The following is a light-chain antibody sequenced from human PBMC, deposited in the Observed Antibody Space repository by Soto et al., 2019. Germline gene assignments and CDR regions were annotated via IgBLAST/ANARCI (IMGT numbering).Light chain of an antibody. J-gene: IGLJ1*01. V-gene: IGLV2-11*01. CDR3: CAYAGGYYV. Sequence: ALTQPRSVSGSPGQSVTISCTGTSSDVGGYNYVSWYQQHPGKAPKLVIYGVSERPSGVPDRFSGSKSGNAASLTISGLQAEDETDYYCCAYAGGYYVFGTGTKVTV. CDR2: GVS. CDR1: SSDVGGYNY.